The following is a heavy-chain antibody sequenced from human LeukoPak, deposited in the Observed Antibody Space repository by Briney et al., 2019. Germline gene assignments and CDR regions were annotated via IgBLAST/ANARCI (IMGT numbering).Heavy chain of an antibody. D-gene: IGHD2-2*01. CDR2: ISAYNGNT. V-gene: IGHV1-18*01. Sequence: ASVTVSCKASGYTFTSYGISWVRQAPGQGLEWMGWISAYNGNTNYAQKLQGRVTMTTDTSTSTAYMELRSLRSDDTAVYYCARDRAAGFVVVPAAIAPDGEDYWGQGTLVTVSS. CDR1: GYTFTSYG. CDR3: ARDRAAGFVVVPAAIAPDGEDY. J-gene: IGHJ4*02.